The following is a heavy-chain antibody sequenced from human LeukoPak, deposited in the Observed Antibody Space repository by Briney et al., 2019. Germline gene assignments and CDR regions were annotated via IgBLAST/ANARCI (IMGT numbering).Heavy chain of an antibody. J-gene: IGHJ5*02. CDR2: INWNSGSK. D-gene: IGHD6-19*01. CDR1: GFTFDDYA. V-gene: IGHV3-9*01. Sequence: GGSLRLSCAASGFTFDDYAIHWVRQAPGKGLEWVSGINWNSGSKHYADSVKGRFTISRDNAKNSLYLQMNSLRAEDTAVYYCAKGSGAWVAVAEWFDPWGQGTLVTVSS. CDR3: AKGSGAWVAVAEWFDP.